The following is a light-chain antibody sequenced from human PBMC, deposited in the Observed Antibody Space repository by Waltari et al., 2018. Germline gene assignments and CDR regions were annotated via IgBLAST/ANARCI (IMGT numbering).Light chain of an antibody. J-gene: IGKJ2*01. V-gene: IGKV1-9*01. CDR2: TSS. CDR3: QQLNTYPYT. CDR1: QDINTY. Sequence: CLASQDINTYLAWYQLKPGKAPKLLISTSSTLQTGVPSRFSGSGSGPDFTLTITSLQPEDLATYYCQQLNTYPYTFGQGTKLEIK.